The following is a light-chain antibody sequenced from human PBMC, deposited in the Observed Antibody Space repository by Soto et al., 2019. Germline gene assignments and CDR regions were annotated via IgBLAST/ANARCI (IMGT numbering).Light chain of an antibody. Sequence: EIVMTQSPDTLSASPGERATLSCSASQSVNTNLAWYQQKAGQAPRLLIYGASTRATGIPARFSGGGSGTEFTLTISSLQSEDFAVYYCQQCFDWPLTFGGGTKVEIK. CDR1: QSVNTN. J-gene: IGKJ4*01. CDR2: GAS. CDR3: QQCFDWPLT. V-gene: IGKV3-15*01.